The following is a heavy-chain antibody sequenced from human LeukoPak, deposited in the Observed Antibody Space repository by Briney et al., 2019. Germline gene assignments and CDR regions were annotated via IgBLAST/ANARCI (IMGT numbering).Heavy chain of an antibody. CDR2: ISNSGSYT. J-gene: IGHJ3*02. CDR1: GFIFSDFY. D-gene: IGHD3-10*01. V-gene: IGHV3-11*06. Sequence: GGSLRLSCAASGFIFSDFYMSWIRQSPGKGLEWLSYISNSGSYTNYADSVEGRFTISRDNAKKSLYLQMNSLRAEDTAVYYCARKSITNWGYDIWGRGTMVSVSS. CDR3: ARKSITNWGYDI.